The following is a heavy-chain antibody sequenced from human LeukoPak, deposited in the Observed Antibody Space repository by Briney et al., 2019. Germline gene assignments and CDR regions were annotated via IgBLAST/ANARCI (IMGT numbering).Heavy chain of an antibody. CDR1: GFTFSSYE. Sequence: GGSLRLSCAASGFTFSSYEMNWVRQAPGKGLEWVSYISSSGSTIYYADSVKGRFTISRDISKNTLYLQMNSLRDEDTAVYYCAKGGYDYVEIGYFDYWGQGSLVTVSS. V-gene: IGHV3-48*03. CDR2: ISSSGSTI. D-gene: IGHD5-12*01. J-gene: IGHJ4*02. CDR3: AKGGYDYVEIGYFDY.